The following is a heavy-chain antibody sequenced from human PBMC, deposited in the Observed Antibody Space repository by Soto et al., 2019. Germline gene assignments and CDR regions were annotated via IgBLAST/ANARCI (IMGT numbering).Heavy chain of an antibody. D-gene: IGHD3-10*01. CDR1: GFTFSSYS. Sequence: GGSLRLSCAASGFTFSSYSMNWVRQAPGKGLEWVSSISSSSSYIYYADSVKGRFTISRDNAKNSLYLQMNSLRAEDTAVYYCARVAPPTMVRGVITKGEAFDIWGQGTMVTVSS. V-gene: IGHV3-21*01. CDR3: ARVAPPTMVRGVITKGEAFDI. CDR2: ISSSSSYI. J-gene: IGHJ3*02.